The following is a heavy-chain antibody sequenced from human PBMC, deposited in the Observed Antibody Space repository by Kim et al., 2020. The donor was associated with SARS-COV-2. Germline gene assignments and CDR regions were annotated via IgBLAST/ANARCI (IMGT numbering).Heavy chain of an antibody. Sequence: ASVKVSCKASGYTFTSYYMHWVRQAPGQGLEWMGIINPSGGSTSYAQKFQGRVTMTRDTSTSTVYMELSSLRSEATAVYYCARGFPYDFWSGSYFDYWGQGTLVTVSS. CDR1: GYTFTSYY. D-gene: IGHD3-3*01. CDR3: ARGFPYDFWSGSYFDY. J-gene: IGHJ4*02. V-gene: IGHV1-46*01. CDR2: INPSGGST.